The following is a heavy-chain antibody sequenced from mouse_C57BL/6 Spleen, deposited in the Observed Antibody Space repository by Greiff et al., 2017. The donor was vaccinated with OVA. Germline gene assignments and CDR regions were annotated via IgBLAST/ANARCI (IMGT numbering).Heavy chain of an antibody. D-gene: IGHD2-5*01. CDR3: ARQDYSNYEGYYYGMDY. V-gene: IGHV5-17*01. CDR2: ISSGSSTI. Sequence: EVHLVESGGGLVKPGGSLKLSCAASGFTFSDYGMHWVRQAREKGLEWVAYISSGSSTIYYADTVKGRFTISRDNAKNTLFLQMTSLRSEDTAMYYCARQDYSNYEGYYYGMDYWGQGTSVTVSS. CDR1: GFTFSDYG. J-gene: IGHJ4*01.